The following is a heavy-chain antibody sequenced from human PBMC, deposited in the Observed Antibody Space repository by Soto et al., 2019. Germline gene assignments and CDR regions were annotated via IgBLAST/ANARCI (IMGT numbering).Heavy chain of an antibody. V-gene: IGHV3-30*03. D-gene: IGHD1-1*01. CDR3: ARDQLTRVAHYYGMDV. J-gene: IGHJ6*02. CDR1: GFTFSSYG. Sequence: GGSLRLSCAASGFTFSSYGMHWVRQAPGKGLEWVAVISYDGSNKYYADSVKGRFTISRDNSKNTLYLQMNSLRAEDTAVYYCARDQLTRVAHYYGMDVWGQGTTVTVSS. CDR2: ISYDGSNK.